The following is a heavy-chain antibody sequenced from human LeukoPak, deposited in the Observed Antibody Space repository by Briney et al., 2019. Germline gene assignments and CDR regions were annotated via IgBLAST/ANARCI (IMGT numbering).Heavy chain of an antibody. J-gene: IGHJ4*02. CDR2: INSDGSST. V-gene: IGHV3-74*01. Sequence: PGGSLRLSCAASGFTFSSYWMHWVRQAPGKGLVWVSRINSDGSSTSYADSVMGRFTISRDNAKNTLYLRMNSLRAEDTAVYYCARGIRQQLAILSYWGQGTLVTVSS. D-gene: IGHD6-6*01. CDR1: GFTFSSYW. CDR3: ARGIRQQLAILSY.